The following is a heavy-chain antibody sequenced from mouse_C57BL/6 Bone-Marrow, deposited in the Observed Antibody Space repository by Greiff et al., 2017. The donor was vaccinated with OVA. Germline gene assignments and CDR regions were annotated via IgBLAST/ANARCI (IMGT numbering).Heavy chain of an antibody. D-gene: IGHD1-1*01. CDR2: INPNNGGT. J-gene: IGHJ3*01. CDR3: ARNYDGSSYLAWFAY. CDR1: GYTFTDYN. V-gene: IGHV1-18*01. Sequence: VQLQQSGPELVKPGASVKIPCKASGYTFTDYNMDWVKQSHGKSLEWIGDINPNNGGTIYNQKFKGKATLTVDKSSSTAYMELRSLTSEDTAVYYCARNYDGSSYLAWFAYWGQGTLVTVSA.